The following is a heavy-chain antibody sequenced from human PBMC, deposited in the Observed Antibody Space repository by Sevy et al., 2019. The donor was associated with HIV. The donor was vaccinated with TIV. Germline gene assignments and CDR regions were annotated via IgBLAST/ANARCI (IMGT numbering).Heavy chain of an antibody. J-gene: IGHJ4*02. V-gene: IGHV3-21*01. CDR2: ISGSGSYI. CDR3: VREAANVRYFDY. Sequence: GESLKISCAASGFAFSTYSMNWVRQAPGKGLEWVSSISGSGSYIYYADSVQGRVAISRGNAKSSLYLQMNSLRAEDTAVYYCVREAANVRYFDYWGQGTLVTVSS. D-gene: IGHD3-10*02. CDR1: GFAFSTYS.